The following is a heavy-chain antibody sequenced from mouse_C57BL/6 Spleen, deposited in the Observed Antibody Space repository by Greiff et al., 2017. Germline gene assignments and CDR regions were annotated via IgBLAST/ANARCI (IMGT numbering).Heavy chain of an antibody. D-gene: IGHD2-4*01. V-gene: IGHV1-69*01. J-gene: IGHJ2*01. Sequence: QVQLQQPGAELVMPGASVKLSCKASGYTFTSYWMHWVKQRPGQGLEWIGEIDPSDSYTNYNQKFKGKSTLTVDKSSSTAYMQLSSLTSEDSAVYYCARRAKGYDYMYYVDDGGQGTTLTGSS. CDR2: IDPSDSYT. CDR1: GYTFTSYW. CDR3: ARRAKGYDYMYYVDD.